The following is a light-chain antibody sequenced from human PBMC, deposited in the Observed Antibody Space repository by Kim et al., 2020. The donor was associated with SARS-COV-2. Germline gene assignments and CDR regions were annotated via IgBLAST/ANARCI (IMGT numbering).Light chain of an antibody. CDR2: DAS. CDR1: QSVSSN. CDR3: LQRSNWPLT. V-gene: IGKV3-11*01. J-gene: IGKJ4*01. Sequence: SPGERYTPSYRAGQSVSSNFAWYHDKPGQAPRLLIDDASKRATGIPARFSGSGFGTDLTLTISRLEPEDFAVYICLQRSNWPLTFGGGTKVDIK.